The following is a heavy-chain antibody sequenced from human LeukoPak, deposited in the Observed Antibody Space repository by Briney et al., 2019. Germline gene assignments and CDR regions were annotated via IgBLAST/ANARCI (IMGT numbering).Heavy chain of an antibody. CDR3: AKDRSCTNDICHGDFDY. CDR1: GFTFSSYA. V-gene: IGHV3-23*01. J-gene: IGHJ4*02. Sequence: GGSLRLSCAASGFTFSSYAMSWVRQAPGMGLEWVSSISGSGGSTYSADSVKGRFTISRDNSKNTLYLQMNSLRAEDTALYYCAKDRSCTNDICHGDFDYWGQGTLVTVSS. CDR2: ISGSGGST. D-gene: IGHD2-8*01.